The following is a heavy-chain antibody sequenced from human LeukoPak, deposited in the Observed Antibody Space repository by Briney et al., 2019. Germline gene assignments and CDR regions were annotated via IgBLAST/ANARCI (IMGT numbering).Heavy chain of an antibody. CDR2: ISSDGSST. D-gene: IGHD6-19*01. CDR1: GLTFSSYW. V-gene: IGHV3-74*01. CDR3: ARSGQWLGAEYFQH. Sequence: GGSLRLSCAASGLTFSSYWMHWVRQGPGKGLVWVSRISSDGSSTTCADSVKGRFTISRDNAKNTLHLQMNSLRAEDTAVYYCARSGQWLGAEYFQHWGQGSLVTVSS. J-gene: IGHJ1*01.